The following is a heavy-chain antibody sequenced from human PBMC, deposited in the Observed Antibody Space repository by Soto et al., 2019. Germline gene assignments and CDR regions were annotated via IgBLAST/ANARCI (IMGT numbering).Heavy chain of an antibody. CDR2: IYSGGST. CDR3: ARDLILNREAAAGQNYYYYGMDV. J-gene: IGHJ6*02. V-gene: IGHV3-53*01. D-gene: IGHD6-13*01. CDR1: GFTVSSNY. Sequence: SLRLSCAASGFTVSSNYMSWVRQAPGKGLEWVSVIYSGGSTYYADSVKGRFTISRDNSKNTLYLQMNSLRAEDTAVYYCARDLILNREAAAGQNYYYYGMDVWGQGTTVTVSS.